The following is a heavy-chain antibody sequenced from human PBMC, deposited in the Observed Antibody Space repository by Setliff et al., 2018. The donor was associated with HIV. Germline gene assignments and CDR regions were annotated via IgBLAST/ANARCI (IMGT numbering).Heavy chain of an antibody. V-gene: IGHV1-18*01. Sequence: ASVKVSCKASGYSFSSYGVSWVRQAPGQGLEWMGWISVYNGNTNYAQKFQNRVTMTTDTSTSTAYMELRSLRSDDTAVYSCARGGDDYGPGTWTLDYWGQGTLVTVSS. CDR3: ARGGDDYGPGTWTLDY. CDR2: ISVYNGNT. D-gene: IGHD3-10*01. CDR1: GYSFSSYG. J-gene: IGHJ4*02.